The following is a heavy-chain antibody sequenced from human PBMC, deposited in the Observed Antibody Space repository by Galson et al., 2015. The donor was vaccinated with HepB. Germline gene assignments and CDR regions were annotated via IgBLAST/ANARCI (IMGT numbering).Heavy chain of an antibody. J-gene: IGHJ4*02. CDR3: ASAAAINYDILTGYYLGHEQREYYFDY. V-gene: IGHV4-39*01. CDR1: GGSISSSSYY. Sequence: ETLSLTCTVSGGSISSSSYYWGWIRQPPGKGLEWIGSIYYSGSTYYNPSLKSRVTISVDTSKNQFSLKLSSVTAADTAVYYCASAAAINYDILTGYYLGHEQREYYFDYWGQGTLVTVSS. CDR2: IYYSGST. D-gene: IGHD3-9*01.